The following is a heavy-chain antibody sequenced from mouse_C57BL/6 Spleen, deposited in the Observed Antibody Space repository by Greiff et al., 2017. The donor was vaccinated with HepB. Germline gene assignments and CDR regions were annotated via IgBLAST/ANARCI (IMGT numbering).Heavy chain of an antibody. D-gene: IGHD1-1*01. CDR3: ARGRVTTDSLDY. J-gene: IGHJ4*01. CDR1: GYTFTSYW. CDR2: IYPGSGST. Sequence: VQLKESGAELVKPGASVKMSCKASGYTFTSYWITWVKQRPGQGLEWIGDIYPGSGSTNYNEKFKSKATLTVDTSSSTAYMQLSSLTSEDSAVYYCARGRVTTDSLDYWGQGTSVTVSS. V-gene: IGHV1-55*01.